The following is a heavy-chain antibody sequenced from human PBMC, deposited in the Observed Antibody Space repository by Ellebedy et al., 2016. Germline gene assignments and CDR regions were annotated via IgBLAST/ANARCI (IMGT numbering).Heavy chain of an antibody. D-gene: IGHD3-22*01. V-gene: IGHV4-4*07. Sequence: SETLSLXCTVSGGSISSYYWSWIRQPAGKGLEWIGRIYSSGSTNYNPSLKSRVTMSVDTSKNQFSLKLSSVTAADTAVYYCARGPRYDSSGYYYVAPFGYWGQGTLVTVSS. J-gene: IGHJ4*02. CDR1: GGSISSYY. CDR3: ARGPRYDSSGYYYVAPFGY. CDR2: IYSSGST.